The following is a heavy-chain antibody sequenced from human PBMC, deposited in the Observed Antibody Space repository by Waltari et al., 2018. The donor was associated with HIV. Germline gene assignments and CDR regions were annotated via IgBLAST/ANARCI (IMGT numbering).Heavy chain of an antibody. Sequence: ELQLVESGGGLVQPGRYLRLTCRASGFTLDDFAVTWVRQAPGKGLEWVGFLRNKPYGGTTEFAASVKGRFTISRDESKSIAFLQMNSLKAEDTAVYYCARDRDDGLDVWGQGTTVIVS. CDR1: GFTLDDFA. CDR2: LRNKPYGGTT. V-gene: IGHV3-49*04. CDR3: ARDRDDGLDV. J-gene: IGHJ6*02.